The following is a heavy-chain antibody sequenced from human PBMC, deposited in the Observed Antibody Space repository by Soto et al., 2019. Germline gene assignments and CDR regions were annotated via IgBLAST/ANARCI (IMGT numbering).Heavy chain of an antibody. D-gene: IGHD1-7*01. CDR3: GRESGETWDYEAS. CDR1: GGSIGSYR. V-gene: IGHV4-4*07. CDR2: LNTYGNT. J-gene: IGHJ5*02. Sequence: SETLSLTCTVSGGSIGSYRWSWIRQPAGKGLEWIGRLNTYGNTHYNPSLKSRVTVSVDTYRNQFFLTLRSVTAADSAVYHCGRESGETWDYEASWGQGTPVTVSS.